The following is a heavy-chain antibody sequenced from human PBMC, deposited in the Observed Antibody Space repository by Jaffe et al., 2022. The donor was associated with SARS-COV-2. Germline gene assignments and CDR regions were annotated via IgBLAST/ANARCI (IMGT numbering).Heavy chain of an antibody. CDR3: AKDDMVRGVIDYYYYGMDV. Sequence: EVQLLESGGGLVQPGGSLRLSCAASGFTFSSYAMSWVRQAPGKGLEWVSAISGSGGSTYYADSVKGRFTISRDNSKNTLYLQMNSLRAEDTAVYYCAKDDMVRGVIDYYYYGMDVWGQGTTVTVSS. V-gene: IGHV3-23*01. D-gene: IGHD3-10*01. CDR2: ISGSGGST. CDR1: GFTFSSYA. J-gene: IGHJ6*02.